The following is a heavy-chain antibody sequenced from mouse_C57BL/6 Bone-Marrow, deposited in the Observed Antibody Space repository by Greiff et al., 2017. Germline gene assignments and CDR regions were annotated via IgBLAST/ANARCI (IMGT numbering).Heavy chain of an antibody. Sequence: VQLQQPGAELVRPGTSVKLSCKASGYTFTSYWMHWVKQRPGQGLEWIGVIDPSDSYTNYNQKFKGKATLTVDTSSSTAYMQLSSLTSEDSAVYYCARSDLSSPCAYWGQGTLVTVSA. CDR3: ARSDLSSPCAY. CDR2: IDPSDSYT. V-gene: IGHV1-59*01. D-gene: IGHD1-3*01. CDR1: GYTFTSYW. J-gene: IGHJ3*01.